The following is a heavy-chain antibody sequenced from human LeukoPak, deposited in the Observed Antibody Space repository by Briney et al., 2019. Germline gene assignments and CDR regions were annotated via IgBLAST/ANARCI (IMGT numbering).Heavy chain of an antibody. CDR2: VNNDGSST. Sequence: PGGSLRLSCGASGFSFSSYWMHWVRQAPGKGLMWVSRVNNDGSSTTYADSVEGRFTISRDNARNTLYLQMNSLRAEDTAVYYCASLYGSGSYYNSYFDYWGQGTLVTVSS. CDR1: GFSFSSYW. CDR3: ASLYGSGSYYNSYFDY. V-gene: IGHV3-74*01. D-gene: IGHD3-10*01. J-gene: IGHJ4*02.